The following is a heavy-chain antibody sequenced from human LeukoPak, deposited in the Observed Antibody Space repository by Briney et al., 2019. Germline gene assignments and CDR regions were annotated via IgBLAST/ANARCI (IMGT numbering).Heavy chain of an antibody. D-gene: IGHD2-15*01. CDR3: ARVIRYCSGGSCYAPAFDP. J-gene: IGHJ5*02. V-gene: IGHV4-59*01. CDR1: GGSISSYY. Sequence: SETLSLTCTVSGGSISSYYCSWIRQPPGKGLEWIGYIYYSGSTNYNPSLKSRVTISVDTSKNQFSLKLSSVTAADTAVYYCARVIRYCSGGSCYAPAFDPWGQGTLVTVSS. CDR2: IYYSGST.